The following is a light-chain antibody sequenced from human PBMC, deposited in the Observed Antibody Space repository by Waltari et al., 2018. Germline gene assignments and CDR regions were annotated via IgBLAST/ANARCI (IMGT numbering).Light chain of an antibody. CDR3: SSYTTTTTRV. CDR1: NSDVGGCDY. V-gene: IGLV2-14*03. Sequence: QSALTQPASVSGSPGQSITISCTGTNSDVGGCDYVSWYQQHPGRAPKLIIYDVINRPSGVSNRFSGSKSGNTASLTISGLQAEDEADYYCSSYTTTTTRVFGSGTKVTVL. CDR2: DVI. J-gene: IGLJ1*01.